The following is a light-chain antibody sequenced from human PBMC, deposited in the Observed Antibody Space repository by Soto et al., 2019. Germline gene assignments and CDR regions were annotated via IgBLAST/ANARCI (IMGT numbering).Light chain of an antibody. CDR3: QSYDSSLSAHVV. Sequence: QSVLTQPPSVSGAPGQRVTISCTGGSSNIGAGYDVHGYQQLPGTAPKLLIYGNSNRPSGVPDRFSGSKSGTSASLAITGLQAEDEADYYCQSYDSSLSAHVVFGGGTKLTVL. V-gene: IGLV1-40*01. CDR1: SSNIGAGYD. J-gene: IGLJ2*01. CDR2: GNS.